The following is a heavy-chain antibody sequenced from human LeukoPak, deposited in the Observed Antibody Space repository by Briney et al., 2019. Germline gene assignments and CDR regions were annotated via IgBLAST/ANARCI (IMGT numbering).Heavy chain of an antibody. CDR2: IFYSGNT. Sequence: SEALSLTCSVSGGSIRSNLYYWAWIRQSPGKGLEWIGSIFYSGNTYYNSSLKSRVTISVDTSKNQFSLNLTSVTAADTAVYYCAKEVAGPWGQGTRVTVSS. V-gene: IGHV4-39*07. CDR1: GGSIRSNLYY. J-gene: IGHJ5*02. CDR3: AKEVAGP.